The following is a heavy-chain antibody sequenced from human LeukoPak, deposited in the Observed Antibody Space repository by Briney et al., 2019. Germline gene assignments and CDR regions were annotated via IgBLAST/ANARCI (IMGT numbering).Heavy chain of an antibody. CDR1: GYTFTNNF. Sequence: GASVKVSCKASGYTFTNNFMHWVRQAPGQGLEWMGIINPSGDNTWYAQKFQGRVTMTRDMATSTDYMEVSSLRSEDTAVYYCARADGSAWPTGEFDYWGQGTLVTVSS. V-gene: IGHV1-46*01. J-gene: IGHJ4*02. D-gene: IGHD6-19*01. CDR3: ARADGSAWPTGEFDY. CDR2: INPSGDNT.